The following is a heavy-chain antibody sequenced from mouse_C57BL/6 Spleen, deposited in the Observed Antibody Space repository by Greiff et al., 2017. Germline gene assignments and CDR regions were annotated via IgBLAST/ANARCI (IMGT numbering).Heavy chain of an antibody. CDR1: GYTFTDYE. V-gene: IGHV1-15*01. CDR2: IDPETGGT. D-gene: IGHD1-1*02. CDR3: TRGGKLRPWFDY. Sequence: QVQLQQSGAELVRPGASVTLSCKASGYTFTDYEMHWVKQTPVHGLEWIGAIDPETGGTAYNQKFKGKAILTADKSSSTAYMELRSLTSEDSAVYYCTRGGKLRPWFDYGGQGALVTVSA. J-gene: IGHJ3*01.